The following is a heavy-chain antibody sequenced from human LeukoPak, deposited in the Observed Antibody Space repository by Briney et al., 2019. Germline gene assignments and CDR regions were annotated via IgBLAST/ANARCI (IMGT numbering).Heavy chain of an antibody. Sequence: SETLSLTCAVYGGSFSGYYWSWIRQPPGKGLEWIGYIYYSGSTNYNPSLKSRVTMSLDTSKNQVSLRLSSVTAADTAVYYCARHPFATPFDYWGRGTLLTVSS. V-gene: IGHV4-59*08. CDR1: GGSFSGYY. CDR2: IYYSGST. J-gene: IGHJ4*02. D-gene: IGHD2-15*01. CDR3: ARHPFATPFDY.